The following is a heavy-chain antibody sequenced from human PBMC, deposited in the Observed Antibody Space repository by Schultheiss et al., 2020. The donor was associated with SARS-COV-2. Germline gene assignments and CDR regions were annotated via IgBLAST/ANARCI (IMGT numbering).Heavy chain of an antibody. J-gene: IGHJ4*02. CDR1: GGSFNDYY. CDR2: IYTSGST. Sequence: SETLSLTCAVSGGSFNDYYWSWVRQAPGKGLEWIGRIYTSGSTKYNPSLKSRVTMSVDTSKIQFSLKLSSVTAADTAVYYCARGRGSWYYDSSGYSLDYWGQGTLVTVSS. D-gene: IGHD3-22*01. CDR3: ARGRGSWYYDSSGYSLDY. V-gene: IGHV4-59*10.